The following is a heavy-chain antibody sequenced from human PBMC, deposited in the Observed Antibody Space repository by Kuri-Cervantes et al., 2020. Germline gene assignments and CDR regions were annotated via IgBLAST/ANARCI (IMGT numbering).Heavy chain of an antibody. V-gene: IGHV3-7*05. J-gene: IGHJ4*02. CDR3: AKVRTTVVTPVFDY. Sequence: GESLKISCVASGFTFSSDWMSWVRQAPGKGLEWVANIKEDGSEKYYVGSVEGRFTISRDNSKNTLYLQMNSLRAEDTAVYYCAKVRTTVVTPVFDYWGQGTLVTVSS. D-gene: IGHD4-23*01. CDR2: IKEDGSEK. CDR1: GFTFSSDW.